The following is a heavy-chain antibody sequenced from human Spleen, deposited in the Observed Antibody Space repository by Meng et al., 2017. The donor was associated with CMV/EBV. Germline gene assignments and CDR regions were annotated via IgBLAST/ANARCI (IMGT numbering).Heavy chain of an antibody. D-gene: IGHD3-3*01. CDR3: ARDHPRVTLFALDA. Sequence: ASGGTFSSYIVHWVRQAPGQGLEWMGATIPIFGTPTFSQKFQGRVTITTDESTSTAYMELRSLRFDDTAVYFCARDHPRVTLFALDAWGQGTLVTVSS. CDR2: TIPIFGTP. V-gene: IGHV1-69*05. J-gene: IGHJ4*02. CDR1: GGTFSSYI.